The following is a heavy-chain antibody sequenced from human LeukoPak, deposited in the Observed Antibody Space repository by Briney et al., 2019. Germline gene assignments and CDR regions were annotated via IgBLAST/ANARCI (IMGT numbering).Heavy chain of an antibody. CDR1: GGSISSYY. V-gene: IGHV4-59*01. CDR3: ARVVRYYYGSGSYGPLYYFDY. D-gene: IGHD3-10*01. J-gene: IGHJ4*02. CDR2: IYYSGST. Sequence: SETLSLTCTVSGGSISSYYWSWIRQPPGKGLEWIGHIYYSGSTNYNPSLKSRVTISVDTSKNQFSLKLSSVTAADTAVYYCARVVRYYYGSGSYGPLYYFDYWGQGTLVTVSS.